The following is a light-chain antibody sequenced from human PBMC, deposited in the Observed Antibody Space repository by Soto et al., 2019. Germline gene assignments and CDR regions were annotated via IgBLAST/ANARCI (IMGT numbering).Light chain of an antibody. CDR1: SSDIGSNA. V-gene: IGLV1-47*01. CDR2: MNN. Sequence: QSVLTQPPSASGTPGQRVTISCSGSSSDIGSNAVYWYQQLTGTAPKLLINMNNQRPSGVPDRFSGAKSGTSASLAISGLRSEDEADYYCAAWGDRLTGVIFGGGAKVTVL. CDR3: AAWGDRLTGVI. J-gene: IGLJ2*01.